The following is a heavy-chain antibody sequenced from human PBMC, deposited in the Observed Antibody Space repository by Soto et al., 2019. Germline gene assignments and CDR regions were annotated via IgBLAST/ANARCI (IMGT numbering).Heavy chain of an antibody. CDR3: ARRHDDVSDLDH. J-gene: IGHJ4*02. Sequence: QVQLLESGGGVAQPGGSLRLSCAASGFTFRYYGLHWLRQAPGKGLEWVAVIFFDGTKKNYTESVKGRFTISRDNSKNTLFLQMDSLRAEDSAIYYCARRHDDVSDLDHWGQGILVTVSS. CDR1: GFTFRYYG. CDR2: IFFDGTKK. D-gene: IGHD1-1*01. V-gene: IGHV3-33*01.